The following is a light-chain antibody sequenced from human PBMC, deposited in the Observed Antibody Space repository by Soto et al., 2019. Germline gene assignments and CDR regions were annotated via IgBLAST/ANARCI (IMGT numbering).Light chain of an antibody. V-gene: IGLV2-11*01. J-gene: IGLJ1*01. CDR3: NSYVAGSNV. CDR1: SSDVGGYNY. CDR2: DVS. Sequence: QSVLTQPRSVSGSPGQSVTISCTGTSSDVGGYNYVSWYQQHPGKAPKLMIYDVSKRPSGVPDRFSGSKSGSTASLTVSGLQTEDEADYYCNSYVAGSNVFGTGTKVTV.